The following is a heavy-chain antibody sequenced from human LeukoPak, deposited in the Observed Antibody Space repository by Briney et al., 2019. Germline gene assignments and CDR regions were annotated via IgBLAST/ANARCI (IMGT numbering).Heavy chain of an antibody. J-gene: IGHJ6*02. V-gene: IGHV4-4*02. CDR1: VGPTNSGNW. CDR3: ATAPILRGERGKHDKYGMDV. CDR2: IYHNGSH. Sequence: SRTLSLTCAVSVGPTNSGNWWSWVRQSPGKGLDWPGEIYHNGSHNYNPSLKSRITLSADTLESHFSRKMNSVTAADTAVYYCATAPILRGERGKHDKYGMDVWGQGTTVSVSS. D-gene: IGHD2-2*02.